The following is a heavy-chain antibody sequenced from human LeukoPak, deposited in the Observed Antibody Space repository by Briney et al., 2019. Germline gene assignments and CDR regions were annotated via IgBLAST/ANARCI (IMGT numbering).Heavy chain of an antibody. V-gene: IGHV3-23*01. CDR3: ARVWELSFDY. J-gene: IGHJ4*02. CDR2: ISGSGGST. CDR1: GFTFSSYA. D-gene: IGHD1-26*01. Sequence: GGSLRLSCAASGFTFSSYAMSWVRQAPGKGLEWVSAISGSGGSTYYADSVKGRFTISRDNFKNTLFLQMNSLRAEDTAVYYCARVWELSFDYWGQGALVTVSS.